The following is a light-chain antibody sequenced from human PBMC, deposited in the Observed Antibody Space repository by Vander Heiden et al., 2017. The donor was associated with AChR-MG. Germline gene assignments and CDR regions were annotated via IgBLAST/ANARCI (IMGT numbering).Light chain of an antibody. CDR3: QQYYSSPWT. CDR2: WAS. CDR1: QNILYSSDNNNY. Sequence: DIVTTQSPDSLAVSLGERATVNCKSSQNILYSSDNNNYLAWYQQKPGQPPKLLIYWASTRESGVPDRFSGSGSGTDFTLTISSLQAEDVAVYYCQQYYSSPWTFGQGTKVEIK. V-gene: IGKV4-1*01. J-gene: IGKJ1*01.